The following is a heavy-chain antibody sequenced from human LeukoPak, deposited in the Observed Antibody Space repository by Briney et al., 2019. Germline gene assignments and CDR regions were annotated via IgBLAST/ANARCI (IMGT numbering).Heavy chain of an antibody. CDR1: GFTFSIHA. CDR3: AKDRGIAVVNWFDP. CDR2: ISGSGGTI. J-gene: IGHJ5*02. D-gene: IGHD6-19*01. V-gene: IGHV3-23*01. Sequence: GGSLRLSCAASGFTFSIHAMSWVRQAPGKGLEWVSGISGSGGTIHYADSVKGRFTISRDNSKNTLYLQMNSLRAEDTAVYYCAKDRGIAVVNWFDPWGQGTLVTVSS.